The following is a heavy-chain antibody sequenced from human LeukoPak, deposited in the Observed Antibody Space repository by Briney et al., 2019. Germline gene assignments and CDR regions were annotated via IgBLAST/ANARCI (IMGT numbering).Heavy chain of an antibody. CDR1: GYTFTSYD. V-gene: IGHV1-8*03. CDR2: MHPNSGNT. Sequence: ASVKVSCKASGYTFTSYDINWMRQATGQGLEWIGWMHPNSGNTGYAQKFQGRVTITRNTSISTAYMELSSLRSEDTAVYYCAKTTVTILPDYWGQGTLVTVSS. D-gene: IGHD4-11*01. CDR3: AKTTVTILPDY. J-gene: IGHJ4*02.